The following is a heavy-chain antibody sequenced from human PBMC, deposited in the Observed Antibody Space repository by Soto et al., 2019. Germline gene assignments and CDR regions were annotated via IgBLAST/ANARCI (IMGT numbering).Heavy chain of an antibody. CDR2: INAGSGNT. CDR3: ARDLAAARTDAFDI. J-gene: IGHJ3*02. V-gene: IGHV1-3*01. Sequence: ASVKVSCKASGYTFTSYAMHWVRQAPGQRLEWMGWINAGSGNTKYSQKLQGRVTITRDTSASTAYMELSSLRSEDTVVYYCARDLAAARTDAFDIWGQGTMVTVSS. D-gene: IGHD6-13*01. CDR1: GYTFTSYA.